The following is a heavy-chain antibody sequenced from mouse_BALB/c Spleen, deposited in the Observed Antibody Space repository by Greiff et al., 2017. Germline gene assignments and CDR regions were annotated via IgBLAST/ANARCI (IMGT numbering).Heavy chain of an antibody. CDR3: ARHHYGNYLFAF. D-gene: IGHD2-1*01. CDR1: GFAFSSYD. CDR2: ISSGGGST. Sequence: VQLQQSGGGLVKPGGSLKLSCAASGFAFSSYDMSWVRQTPEKRLEWVAYISSGGGSTYYPDTVKGRFTISRDNAKNTLYLQMSSLKSEDTAMYYCARHHYGNYLFAFWGQGTLVTVSA. V-gene: IGHV5-12-1*01. J-gene: IGHJ3*01.